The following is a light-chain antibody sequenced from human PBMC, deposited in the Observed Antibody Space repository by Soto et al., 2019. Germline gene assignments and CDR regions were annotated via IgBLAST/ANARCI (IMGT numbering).Light chain of an antibody. CDR3: QTWGTGFPMV. J-gene: IGLJ3*02. Sequence: QPVLTQSPSASASLGASVKLTCTLSSGHSSSAIAWHQQQPEKGPRYLMKLNSDGSHYKGDGIPDRFSGSSSGAERYLTISSLQSEDEGDYYCQTWGTGFPMVFGGGTKVTVL. CDR2: LNSDGSH. V-gene: IGLV4-69*01. CDR1: SGHSSSA.